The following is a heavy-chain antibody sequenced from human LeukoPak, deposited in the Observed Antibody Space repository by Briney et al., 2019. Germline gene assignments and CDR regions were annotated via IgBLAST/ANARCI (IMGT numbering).Heavy chain of an antibody. D-gene: IGHD6-6*01. CDR1: GGSISATTYY. CDR2: IYYNGNT. CDR3: ARVGWGNAAAHPNWLDP. J-gene: IGHJ5*02. Sequence: SETLSLTCIVSGGSISATTYYWGWIRQPPGTGLEWIANIYYNGNTAYNPSLKSRATISIDTSKNQFSLRLNSVTAADTAVYYCARVGWGNAAAHPNWLDPWGQGILVTVSS. V-gene: IGHV4-39*07.